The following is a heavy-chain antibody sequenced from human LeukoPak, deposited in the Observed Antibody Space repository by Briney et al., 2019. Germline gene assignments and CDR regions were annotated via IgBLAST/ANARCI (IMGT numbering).Heavy chain of an antibody. D-gene: IGHD5-18*01. CDR1: GGSISSSEYY. CDR2: IYYNSKT. CDR3: ARHDGYNYGYIDS. V-gene: IGHV4-39*01. J-gene: IGHJ5*01. Sequence: PSETLSLTCTVSGGSISSSEYYRGWIRQPPGKGLEWIANIYYNSKTNYNPSLKSRVTISVDTSRNQFSLKLSSMTAADTAVYYCARHDGYNYGYIDSWGQGTLVTVSS.